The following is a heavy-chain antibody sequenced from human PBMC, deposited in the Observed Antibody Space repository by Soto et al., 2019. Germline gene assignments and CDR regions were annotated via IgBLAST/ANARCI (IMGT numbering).Heavy chain of an antibody. J-gene: IGHJ5*02. CDR2: IKPDESEK. Sequence: EVQLVESGGGLVQPGGSLRLSCTASGFTFSDSWMTWVRQAPGKGLEWVARIKPDESEKKYAHSVKGRFSISRDNAKNSMYLQMDSLRGEDTAVYYCVRGGSNYASWGQGTLVTVSS. V-gene: IGHV3-7*01. D-gene: IGHD4-4*01. CDR3: VRGGSNYAS. CDR1: GFTFSDSW.